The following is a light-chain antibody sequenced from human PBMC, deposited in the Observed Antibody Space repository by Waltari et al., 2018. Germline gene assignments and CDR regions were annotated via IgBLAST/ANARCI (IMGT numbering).Light chain of an antibody. CDR1: QSISSN. CDR2: DAS. Sequence: EIVMTQSPATLSVSPGERATLSCRASQSISSNLACYQHTPGQAPRLLIYDASTRATGSPARFSGSGSGTEFTLNISSLQSEDFALYYCQQYNNWPQTFGQGTKVEIE. J-gene: IGKJ1*01. V-gene: IGKV3-15*01. CDR3: QQYNNWPQT.